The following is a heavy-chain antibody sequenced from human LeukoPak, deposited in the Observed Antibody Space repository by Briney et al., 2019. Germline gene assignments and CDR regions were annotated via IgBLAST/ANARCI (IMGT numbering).Heavy chain of an antibody. J-gene: IGHJ6*03. CDR3: ARGHIVVVPAAIYYYYYYMDV. CDR1: GGSFSGYY. V-gene: IGHV4-34*01. Sequence: SETLSLTCAVYGGSFSGYYWSWIRRPPGKGLEWIGEINHSGSTNYNPSLKSRVTISVDTSKNQFSLKLSSVTAADTAVYYCARGHIVVVPAAIYYYYYYMDVWGKGTTVTVSS. CDR2: INHSGST. D-gene: IGHD2-2*01.